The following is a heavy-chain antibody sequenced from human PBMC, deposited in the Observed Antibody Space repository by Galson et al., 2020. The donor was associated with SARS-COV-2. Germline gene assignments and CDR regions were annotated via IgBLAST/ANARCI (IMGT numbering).Heavy chain of an antibody. V-gene: IGHV4-59*01. CDR3: ARGIYCSSSSCFVGDFDN. CDR2: IHYSGIT. CDR1: GASISSYY. Sequence: SETLSLTCTVSGASISSYYWSWIRQPPGKGLEWIGYIHYSGITNYNPSLKSRVTMSVDTSKSEFSLKLNSMTAADTAVYYCARGIYCSSSSCFVGDFDNWGQGTLVTVS. D-gene: IGHD2-15*01. J-gene: IGHJ4*02.